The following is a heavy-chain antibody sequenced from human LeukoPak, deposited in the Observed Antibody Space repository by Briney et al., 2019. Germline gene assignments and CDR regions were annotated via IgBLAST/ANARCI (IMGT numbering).Heavy chain of an antibody. J-gene: IGHJ6*04. CDR3: ARASDIVVVPAAIDYYYGMDV. CDR1: GFTFSSYA. CDR2: ISYDGGNK. V-gene: IGHV3-30*04. D-gene: IGHD2-2*01. Sequence: GGSLRLSCAASGFTFSSYAMHWVRQAPGKGLEWVAVISYDGGNKYYADSVKGRFTISRDNSKNTLYLQMNSLRAEDTAVYYCARASDIVVVPAAIDYYYGMDVWGKGTTVTVSS.